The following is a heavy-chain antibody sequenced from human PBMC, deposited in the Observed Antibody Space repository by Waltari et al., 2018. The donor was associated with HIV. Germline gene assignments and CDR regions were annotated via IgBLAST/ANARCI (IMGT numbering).Heavy chain of an antibody. D-gene: IGHD3-3*01. J-gene: IGHJ6*02. Sequence: VQLVQSGAVVKKPGASVHISCEPSRYTFFSYDLLWVSQAPGQRPEWMGWINVGNYNTKYSQKFQDRVTITGDTSASTGYLDLSSLTSEDTAVYFCAREYDFWSGGYHYYGMDVWGQGTTVTVSS. CDR2: INVGNYNT. V-gene: IGHV1-3*01. CDR1: RYTFFSYD. CDR3: AREYDFWSGGYHYYGMDV.